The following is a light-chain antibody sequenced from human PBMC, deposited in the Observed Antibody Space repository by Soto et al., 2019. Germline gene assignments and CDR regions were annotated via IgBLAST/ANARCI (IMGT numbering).Light chain of an antibody. CDR1: QSVSSSY. V-gene: IGKV3-20*01. J-gene: IGKJ1*01. CDR3: QQYGSSPT. Sequence: EIVLTQSPGTLSLSPGERATISCRASQSVSSSYLAWYQQKPGQAPRLLIYGASGRATGIPDRFSGSGSGTDFTLTISRLEPEDFAVYYCQQYGSSPTFGQGTKVDIK. CDR2: GAS.